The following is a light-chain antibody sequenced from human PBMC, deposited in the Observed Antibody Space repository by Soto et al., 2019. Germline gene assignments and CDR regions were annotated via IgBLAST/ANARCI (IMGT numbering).Light chain of an antibody. V-gene: IGLV2-8*01. Sequence: QSALTQPPSASGSPGQSVTISCTGTSSDVGGYNYVSWYQHHPGKAPKLIIYEVYKRPSGVPDRFSGSKSVNTASLTVSGLQAEDEADYYCSSYTTSSTRVFGTGTKVTVL. CDR2: EVY. J-gene: IGLJ1*01. CDR1: SSDVGGYNY. CDR3: SSYTTSSTRV.